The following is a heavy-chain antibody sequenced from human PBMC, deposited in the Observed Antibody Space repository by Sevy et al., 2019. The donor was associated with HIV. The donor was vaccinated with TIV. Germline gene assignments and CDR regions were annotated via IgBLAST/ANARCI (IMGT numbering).Heavy chain of an antibody. V-gene: IGHV3-30*18. CDR1: GFTFSSYG. CDR3: AKELPDIVVVPAAIGGSSLDY. CDR2: ISYDGSNK. J-gene: IGHJ4*02. Sequence: GGSLRLSCAASGFTFSSYGMHWVRQAPGKGLEWVAVISYDGSNKNYADSVNGRFTMSRGSSKNTLYLQMNSLRAEDTAVYYCAKELPDIVVVPAAIGGSSLDYWGQGTLVTVS. D-gene: IGHD2-2*01.